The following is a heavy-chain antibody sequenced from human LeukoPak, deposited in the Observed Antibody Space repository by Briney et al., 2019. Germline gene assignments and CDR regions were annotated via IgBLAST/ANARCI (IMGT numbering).Heavy chain of an antibody. CDR2: INQDGSQK. J-gene: IGHJ4*02. Sequence: QTGGSLRLSCAASGFTFSNYWMTWVRQAPGKGLEWVAYINQDGSQKYYVDSVEGRFTISRDNAKNSLYLQMNSLRAEDTAMYYCARDVLNYASPFDYWGQGTLVTVSS. D-gene: IGHD1-7*01. CDR1: GFTFSNYW. CDR3: ARDVLNYASPFDY. V-gene: IGHV3-7*01.